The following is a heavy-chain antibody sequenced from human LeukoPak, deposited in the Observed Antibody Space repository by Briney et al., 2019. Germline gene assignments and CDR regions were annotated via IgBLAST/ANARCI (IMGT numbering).Heavy chain of an antibody. CDR1: GGSFSGYY. D-gene: IGHD6-13*01. Sequence: SPTLSLTCAVYGGSFSGYYWSWIRQPPGKGLEWIGEINHSGSTNYNPSLKSRVTISVDTSKNQFSLKLSSVTAADTAVYYCARADSSSWYVRYFDLWGRGTLVTVSS. J-gene: IGHJ2*01. CDR3: ARADSSSWYVRYFDL. CDR2: INHSGST. V-gene: IGHV4-34*01.